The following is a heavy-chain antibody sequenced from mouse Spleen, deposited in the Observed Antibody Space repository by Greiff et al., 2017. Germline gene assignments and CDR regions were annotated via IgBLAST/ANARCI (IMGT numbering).Heavy chain of an antibody. D-gene: IGHD1-2*01. V-gene: IGHV5-9-3*01. CDR1: GFTFSSYA. Sequence: EVQLVESGGGLVKRGGSLKLSCAASGFTFSSYAMSWVRQTPEKRLEWVATISSGGGNTYYPDSVKGRFTISRDNAKNTLYLQMSSLKSEDTAMYYCARRSTARYWYFDVWGAGTTVTVSS. CDR3: ARRSTARYWYFDV. J-gene: IGHJ1*01. CDR2: ISSGGGNT.